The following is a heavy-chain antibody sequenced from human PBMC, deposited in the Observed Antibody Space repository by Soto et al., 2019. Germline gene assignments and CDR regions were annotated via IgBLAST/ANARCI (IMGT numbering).Heavy chain of an antibody. CDR3: AREIRYESNIVVVVAAQNYYYGMDV. Sequence: GASVEVSCKESGYTFASCGIRWVRQAPGQGLEWMGWISAYNGNTNYAQKLQGRVTMTTDTSTSTAYMELRSLRSDDTAVYYCAREIRYESNIVVVVAAQNYYYGMDVWGQGTTVTVSS. CDR1: GYTFASCG. D-gene: IGHD2-15*01. J-gene: IGHJ6*02. CDR2: ISAYNGNT. V-gene: IGHV1-18*01.